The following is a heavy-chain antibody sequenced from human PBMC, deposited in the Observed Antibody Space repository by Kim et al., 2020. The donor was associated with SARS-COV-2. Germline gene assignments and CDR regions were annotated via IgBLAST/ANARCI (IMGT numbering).Heavy chain of an antibody. V-gene: IGHV4-59*01. D-gene: IGHD4-17*01. Sequence: NPSLKSRVTISVDTSKNQFSRKLSAVTAADTAVYYCARAPYGEVSYYFDYWGQGTLVTVSS. J-gene: IGHJ4*02. CDR3: ARAPYGEVSYYFDY.